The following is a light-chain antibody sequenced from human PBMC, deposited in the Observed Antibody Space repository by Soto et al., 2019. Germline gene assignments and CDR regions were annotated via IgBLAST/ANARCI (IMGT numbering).Light chain of an antibody. J-gene: IGKJ5*01. Sequence: DIQMTQSPSSLSASVGDRVIITCRASQSISAYLTWYQQKPGKAPKLLIYAAFSLQSGVPSRFSGSASGTDSSLTIRTLQPEDFATYYCQQSHSLPITFGQGTRLDIK. V-gene: IGKV1-39*01. CDR2: AAF. CDR3: QQSHSLPIT. CDR1: QSISAY.